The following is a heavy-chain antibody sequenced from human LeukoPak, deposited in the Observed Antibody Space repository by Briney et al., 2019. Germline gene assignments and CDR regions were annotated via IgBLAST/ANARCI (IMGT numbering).Heavy chain of an antibody. Sequence: SETLPLTCTVSGGSISSSSYYWGWIRQPPGKGLEWIGSIYYSGSTYYNPSLKSRVTISVDTSKNQFSLKLSSVTAADTAVYYCAREGGYYDHWFDPWGQGTLVTVSS. CDR2: IYYSGST. J-gene: IGHJ5*02. V-gene: IGHV4-39*02. D-gene: IGHD3-22*01. CDR1: GGSISSSSYY. CDR3: AREGGYYDHWFDP.